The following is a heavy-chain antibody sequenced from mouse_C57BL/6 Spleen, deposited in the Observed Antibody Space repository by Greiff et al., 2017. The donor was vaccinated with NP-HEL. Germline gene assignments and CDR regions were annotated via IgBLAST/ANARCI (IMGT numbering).Heavy chain of an antibody. CDR3: ASYYSNYAWCAY. Sequence: QVQLKESGPELVKPGASVKISCKASGYAFSSSWMNWVKQRPGKGLEWIGRIYPGDGDTNYNGKFKGKATLTADKSSSTAYMQLSSLTSEDSAVYFCASYYSNYAWCAYWGQGTLVTVSA. J-gene: IGHJ3*01. CDR1: GYAFSSSW. D-gene: IGHD2-5*01. CDR2: IYPGDGDT. V-gene: IGHV1-82*01.